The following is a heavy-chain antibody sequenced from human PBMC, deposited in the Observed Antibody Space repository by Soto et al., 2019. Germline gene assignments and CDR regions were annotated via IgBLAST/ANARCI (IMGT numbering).Heavy chain of an antibody. V-gene: IGHV4-34*01. Sequence: PSETLSLTCAVYGGSFSGYYWSWIRQPPGKGLEWIGEINHSGSTNYNPSLKSRVTISVDTSKNQFSLKLSSVTAADTAVYYCASSYSSSWYYFDYWGQGTLVTVSS. CDR2: INHSGST. J-gene: IGHJ4*02. CDR1: GGSFSGYY. CDR3: ASSYSSSWYYFDY. D-gene: IGHD6-13*01.